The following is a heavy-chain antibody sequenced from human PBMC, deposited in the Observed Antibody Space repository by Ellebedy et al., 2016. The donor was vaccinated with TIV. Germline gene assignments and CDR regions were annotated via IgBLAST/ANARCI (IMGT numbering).Heavy chain of an antibody. CDR1: GFYFGDYW. D-gene: IGHD5-12*01. J-gene: IGHJ4*02. V-gene: IGHV3-7*01. CDR2: IKKDGREK. CDR3: ARGQSGYEY. Sequence: GGSLRLXCAASGFYFGDYWMSWVRQAPGKGLEWVANIKKDGREKNYVDSVRGRFTISRDNAKNSLYLQMNSLRAEDTAVYYCARGQSGYEYWGQGTLVTVSS.